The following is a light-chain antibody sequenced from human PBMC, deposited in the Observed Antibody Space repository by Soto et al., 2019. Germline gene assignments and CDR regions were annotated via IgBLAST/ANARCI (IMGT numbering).Light chain of an antibody. CDR3: QQSYSTPT. Sequence: DIQMTQSPSSVSASVGDRLTIACRASRDISNSLAWYQQTPGKAPKLLLRGASSLHRGVPSRFSGGGAGTEFTLTISSLPPEDFATYYCQQSYSTPTFGQGTRLEIK. CDR2: GAS. CDR1: RDISNS. V-gene: IGKV1-12*01. J-gene: IGKJ5*01.